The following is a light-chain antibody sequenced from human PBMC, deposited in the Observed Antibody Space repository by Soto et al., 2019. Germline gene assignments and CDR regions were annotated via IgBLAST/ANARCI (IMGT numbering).Light chain of an antibody. Sequence: QSALTQPPSASGSPGQSVTISCTGTSSDVGGSNFVSWYQQHPGKAPKHMIYEVSKRPSGVPARFSGSKSGNTASLTVSGLQAEDEADYYCSSSAGGYTWVFGGGTKLAVL. CDR2: EVS. V-gene: IGLV2-8*01. CDR3: SSSAGGYTWV. J-gene: IGLJ3*02. CDR1: SSDVGGSNF.